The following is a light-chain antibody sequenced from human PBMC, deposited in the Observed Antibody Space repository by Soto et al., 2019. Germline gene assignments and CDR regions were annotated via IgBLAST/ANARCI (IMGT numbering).Light chain of an antibody. Sequence: QSVLTQPPSASVAPGQRVSISCSGSNSNIAKNNVYWYQQLPRAAPKLLIFRNDQRPSVVPDRFSGSKSVSSASLAISGLRSEDEAVYYCSSWDDRSATLVFGGGTKLNVL. CDR3: SSWDDRSATLV. CDR1: NSNIAKNN. J-gene: IGLJ2*01. CDR2: RND. V-gene: IGLV1-47*01.